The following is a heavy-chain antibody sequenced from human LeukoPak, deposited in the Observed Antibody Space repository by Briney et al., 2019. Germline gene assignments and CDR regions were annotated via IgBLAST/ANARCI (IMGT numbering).Heavy chain of an antibody. CDR3: ARAQWGYYYYYMDV. D-gene: IGHD1-26*01. CDR2: ISSSSSYI. CDR1: GFTFSSYS. J-gene: IGHJ6*03. Sequence: GGSLRLSCAAPGFTFSSYSMNWVRQAPGKGLEWVSSISSSSSYIYYADSVKGRFTISRDNAKNSLYLQMNSLRAEDTAVYYCARAQWGYYYYYMDVWGKGTTVTVSS. V-gene: IGHV3-21*01.